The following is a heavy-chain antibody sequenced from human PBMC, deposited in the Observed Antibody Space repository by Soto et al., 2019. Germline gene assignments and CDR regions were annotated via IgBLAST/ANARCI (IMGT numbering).Heavy chain of an antibody. V-gene: IGHV4-59*01. D-gene: IGHD6-13*01. CDR2: IYYSGST. J-gene: IGHJ4*02. CDR1: GGSISSYY. Sequence: SETLSLTCTVSGGSISSYYWSWIRQPPGKGLEWIGYIYYSGSTNYNPSLKSRVTISVDTSKNQFSLKLSSVTAADTAVYYCARAPAAAGIALDYWGQGTLVTVSS. CDR3: ARAPAAAGIALDY.